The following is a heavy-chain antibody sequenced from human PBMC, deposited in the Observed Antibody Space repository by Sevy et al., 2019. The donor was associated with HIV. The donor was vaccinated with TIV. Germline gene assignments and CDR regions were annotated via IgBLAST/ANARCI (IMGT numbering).Heavy chain of an antibody. D-gene: IGHD6-6*01. CDR3: ATVVAARPSDY. CDR2: INPNSGGT. Sequence: ASVKVSCKASGYTFTGYYVHWVRQAPGQGLECMGWINPNSGGTYYAKKFQDRVNMTRDTSISKAYMELSRLRSDDTAVYYCATVVAARPSDYWGQGTLVTVSS. J-gene: IGHJ4*02. V-gene: IGHV1-2*02. CDR1: GYTFTGYY.